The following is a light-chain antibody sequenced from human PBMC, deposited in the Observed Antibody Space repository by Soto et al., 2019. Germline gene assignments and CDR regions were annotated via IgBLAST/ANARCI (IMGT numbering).Light chain of an antibody. V-gene: IGLV2-14*01. J-gene: IGLJ2*01. Sequence: QSVLTQPASVSGSPGQSITIACTGTSSDDGGYSYVSWYQQHPGKATKLMIYEVSNRPSGVSNRFSGSKSGNTASLTISGLQPEDEADYYCSSYTSSSTLVFGGGTKLTVL. CDR1: SSDDGGYSY. CDR3: SSYTSSSTLV. CDR2: EVS.